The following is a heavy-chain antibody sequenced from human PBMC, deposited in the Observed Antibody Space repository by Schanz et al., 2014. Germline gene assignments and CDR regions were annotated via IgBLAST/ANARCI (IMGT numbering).Heavy chain of an antibody. V-gene: IGHV3-48*01. J-gene: IGHJ1*01. Sequence: EGQLLESGGGLIQPGGSLRLSCEASGFDFNSYSMNWVRQVPGKGLEWLSYIATSSSTRHYADSVKGRVTISRDNAKNSVSLQMRRLRVEDTAVYYCASGVHVSSLQKGLQFWGRGTLVTVSS. CDR1: GFDFNSYS. D-gene: IGHD3-10*01. CDR3: ASGVHVSSLQKGLQF. CDR2: IATSSSTR.